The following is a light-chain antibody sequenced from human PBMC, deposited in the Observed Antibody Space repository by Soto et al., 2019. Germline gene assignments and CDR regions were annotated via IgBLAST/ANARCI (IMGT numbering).Light chain of an antibody. CDR2: DVT. CDR3: SSYKRTSTPYV. V-gene: IGLV2-14*03. Sequence: QSALTQPASVSGSPGQSITISCTGTSSDIGSYNYASWYQQHPGKAPKLIIYDVTNRPAGISSRFSASKSGDTASLTISVLQADDEADYFRSSYKRTSTPYVFGTGTKVTVL. J-gene: IGLJ1*01. CDR1: SSDIGSYNY.